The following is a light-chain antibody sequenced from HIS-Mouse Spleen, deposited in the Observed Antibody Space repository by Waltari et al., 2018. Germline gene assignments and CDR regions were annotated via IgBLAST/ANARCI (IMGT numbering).Light chain of an antibody. CDR3: NSRDSSGNHLRV. CDR2: GKN. CDR1: TLRRYD. J-gene: IGLJ3*02. V-gene: IGLV3-19*01. Sequence: SSELTQVPAVSVALGQTVRITCQGDTLRRYDASWYQQKPGQAPVLVIYGKNNRPSGIPDRFSGSSSGNTASLTITGAQAEDEADYYCNSRDSSGNHLRVFGGGTKLTVL.